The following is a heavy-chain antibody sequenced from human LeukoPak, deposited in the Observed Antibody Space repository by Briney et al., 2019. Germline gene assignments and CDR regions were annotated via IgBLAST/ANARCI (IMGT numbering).Heavy chain of an antibody. J-gene: IGHJ4*02. Sequence: ASVKVSCRASGYTFTGYYMHWVRQAPGQGLEWMGWINPNSGGTNYAQKFQGRVTMSRDTSVSTAYMELSRLTSDDTAVYYCARLSGNYAYWGQGTLVTVFS. CDR3: ARLSGNYAY. CDR2: INPNSGGT. CDR1: GYTFTGYY. D-gene: IGHD1-26*01. V-gene: IGHV1-2*02.